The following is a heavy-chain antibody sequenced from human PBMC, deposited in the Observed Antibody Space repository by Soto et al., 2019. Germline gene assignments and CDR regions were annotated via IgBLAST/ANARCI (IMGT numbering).Heavy chain of an antibody. J-gene: IGHJ3*02. V-gene: IGHV1-46*03. CDR1: GYTFTSYY. CDR3: AVLFTMVRGGRDAFDI. D-gene: IGHD3-10*01. Sequence: QVQLVQSGAEVKKPGASVKDSCKASGYTFTSYYMHWVRQAPRQGLEWMGIINPSGGSTSYAQKFQGRVTITRDTSTSTVYMELSSLRSEDTAVYYCAVLFTMVRGGRDAFDIWGQGTMVTVSS. CDR2: INPSGGST.